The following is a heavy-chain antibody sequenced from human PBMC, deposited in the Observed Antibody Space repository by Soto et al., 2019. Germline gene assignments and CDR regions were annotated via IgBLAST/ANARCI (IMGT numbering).Heavy chain of an antibody. CDR3: ARVLPRYCSGGSCYSAFYYFDY. V-gene: IGHV4-59*01. Sequence: PSETLSLTCTVSGVSFSSYYWSWIRQPPGKGLEWIGYIYYSGSTYYNPSLKSRVTISVDTSKNQFSLKLSSVTAADMAVYYCARVLPRYCSGGSCYSAFYYFDYWGQGTLVTVSS. D-gene: IGHD2-15*01. CDR1: GVSFSSYY. J-gene: IGHJ4*02. CDR2: IYYSGST.